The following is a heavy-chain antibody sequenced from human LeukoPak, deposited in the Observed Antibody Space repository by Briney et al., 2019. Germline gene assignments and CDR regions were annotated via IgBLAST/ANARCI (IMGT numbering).Heavy chain of an antibody. CDR1: GGTFTIYA. J-gene: IGHJ5*02. CDR2: IIPIFGTA. CDR3: ATWGAQFDP. D-gene: IGHD1-26*01. Sequence: GASVKVSCTASGGTFTIYAISWVRQAPGQGLEWMGGIIPIFGTANYAQKFQGRVTITTDESTSTAYMELSSLRSEDTAVYYCATWGAQFDPWGQGTLVTVSS. V-gene: IGHV1-69*05.